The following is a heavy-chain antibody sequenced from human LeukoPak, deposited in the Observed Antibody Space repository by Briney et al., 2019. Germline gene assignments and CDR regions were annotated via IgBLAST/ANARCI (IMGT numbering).Heavy chain of an antibody. CDR1: GFTFSNAW. Sequence: GGSLRLSCAASGFTFSNAWMSWVRQAPGKGLEWVGRIKSKTDGGPQNSAAPVKGRFTISRDDSKNTLYLQMNSLKTEDTAVYYCTTDVYYYDSSGYYYWLHYYYYYGMDVWGQGTTVTVSS. J-gene: IGHJ6*02. CDR3: TTDVYYYDSSGYYYWLHYYYYYGMDV. D-gene: IGHD3-22*01. CDR2: IKSKTDGGPQ. V-gene: IGHV3-15*01.